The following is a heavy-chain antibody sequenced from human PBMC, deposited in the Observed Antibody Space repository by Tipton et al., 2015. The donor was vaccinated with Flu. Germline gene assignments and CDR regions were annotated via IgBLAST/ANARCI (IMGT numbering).Heavy chain of an antibody. CDR1: GGSISSSSYY. CDR3: ARGGRRVYYMDV. CDR2: IYYSGST. V-gene: IGHV4-39*07. J-gene: IGHJ6*03. D-gene: IGHD2-15*01. Sequence: TLSLTCTVSGGSISSSSYYWGWIRQPPGKGLEWIGSIYYSGSTYYNPSLKSRVTISVDTSKNQFSLKLSSVTAADTAVYYCARGGRRVYYMDVWGKGTTVTVSS.